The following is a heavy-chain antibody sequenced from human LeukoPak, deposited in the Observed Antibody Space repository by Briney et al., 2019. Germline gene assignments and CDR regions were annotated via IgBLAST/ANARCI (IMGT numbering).Heavy chain of an antibody. J-gene: IGHJ4*02. D-gene: IGHD3-9*01. Sequence: GGSLRLSCAASGFTFSSYWMSWVRQAPGKGLEWVSNIKQDGSEKYYVDSVKGRFTISRDNAKNSLYLQMNSLRAEDTAVYYCARDRVLRYFDWFAYEYWGEGTLVTVSS. V-gene: IGHV3-7*01. CDR1: GFTFSSYW. CDR3: ARDRVLRYFDWFAYEY. CDR2: IKQDGSEK.